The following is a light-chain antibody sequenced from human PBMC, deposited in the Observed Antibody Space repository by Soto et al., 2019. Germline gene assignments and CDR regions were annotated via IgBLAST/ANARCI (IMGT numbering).Light chain of an antibody. J-gene: IGKJ1*01. CDR1: QSIRND. Sequence: QMTHSPSCLSASVGDRVTITCRASQSIRNDLGWYQQKTGKAPKLLIYAASSLQSGVPSRFSGSGSGTDFTLTISSLQPEDFATYYCLQDYNYPLVTFGQGTKVDIK. CDR3: LQDYNYPLVT. V-gene: IGKV1-6*01. CDR2: AAS.